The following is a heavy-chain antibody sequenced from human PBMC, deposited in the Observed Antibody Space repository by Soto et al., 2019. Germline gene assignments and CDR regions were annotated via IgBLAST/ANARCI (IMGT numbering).Heavy chain of an antibody. CDR3: AKYVRGAPKLGYFDY. D-gene: IGHD1-26*01. J-gene: IGHJ4*02. CDR2: ISGSGGST. V-gene: IGHV3-23*01. CDR1: GFTFSSYA. Sequence: GGSLRLSCAASGFTFSSYAMSWVRQAPGKGLEWVSAISGSGGSTYYADSVKGRFTISRDNSKNTLYLQMNSLRAEDTAVYYCAKYVRGAPKLGYFDYWGQGTLVTVSS.